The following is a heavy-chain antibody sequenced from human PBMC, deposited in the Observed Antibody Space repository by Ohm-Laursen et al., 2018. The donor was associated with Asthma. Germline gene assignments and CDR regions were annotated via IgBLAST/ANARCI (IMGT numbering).Heavy chain of an antibody. J-gene: IGHJ4*02. CDR2: IYYSGST. D-gene: IGHD6-6*01. V-gene: IGHV4-31*03. CDR1: GGSISSGGYY. CDR3: ARDLIAARWFDY. Sequence: SQTLSLTCSVSGGSISSGGYYWSWIRQHPGKGLEWIGYIYYSGSTYYNPSLKSRVTISVDTSKNQFSLKLSSVTAADTAVYYCARDLIAARWFDYWGQGTLVTVSS.